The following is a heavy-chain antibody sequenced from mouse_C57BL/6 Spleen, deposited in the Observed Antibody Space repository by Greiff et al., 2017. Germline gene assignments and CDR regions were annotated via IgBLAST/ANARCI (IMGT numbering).Heavy chain of an antibody. J-gene: IGHJ4*01. D-gene: IGHD2-5*01. Sequence: EVQLVESGGGLVQPGGSLKLSCAASGFTFSDYGMAWVRQAPRKGPEWVAFISNLAYSIYYADTVTGRFTNSRENAKNTLYLEMSSLRSEDTAMYYCARNSKPYYYAMDYWGQGTSVTVSS. CDR2: ISNLAYSI. CDR3: ARNSKPYYYAMDY. V-gene: IGHV5-15*01. CDR1: GFTFSDYG.